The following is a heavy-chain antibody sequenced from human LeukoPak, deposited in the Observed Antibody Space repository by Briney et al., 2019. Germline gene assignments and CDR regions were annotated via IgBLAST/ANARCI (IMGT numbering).Heavy chain of an antibody. V-gene: IGHV4-4*07. CDR3: ARDGSPSYYYYYYMDV. Sequence: PSETLSLTCTVSGGSISSYYWSWIRQPAGKGLEWIGRIYTSGSTNYNPSLKSRVTISVDTSKNQFSLKLSSVTAADTAVYYCARDGSPSYYYYYYMDVWGKGTTVTVSS. J-gene: IGHJ6*03. CDR2: IYTSGST. CDR1: GGSISSYY. D-gene: IGHD6-6*01.